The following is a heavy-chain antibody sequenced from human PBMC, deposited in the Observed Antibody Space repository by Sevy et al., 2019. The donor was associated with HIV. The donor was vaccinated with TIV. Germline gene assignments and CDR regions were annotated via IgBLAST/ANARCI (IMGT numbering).Heavy chain of an antibody. CDR2: LSFGCGEI. J-gene: IGHJ4*02. D-gene: IGHD2-8*01. CDR3: AREGCTKPHDY. CDR1: GFTFSKYS. Sequence: GGSLRLSCAASGFTFSKYSXXWXXXXPGKGXEWVSTLSFGCGEINYADSVKGRFTISRDNSKSSVYLQMNNLRPEDTAVYYCAREGCTKPHDYWGQGTLVTVSS. V-gene: IGHV3-23*01.